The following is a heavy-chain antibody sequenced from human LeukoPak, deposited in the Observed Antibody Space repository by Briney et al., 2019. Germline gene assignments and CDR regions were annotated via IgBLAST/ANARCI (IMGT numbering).Heavy chain of an antibody. V-gene: IGHV4-59*01. CDR1: GGSISSYY. CDR2: IYYSGST. D-gene: IGHD4-17*01. Sequence: SETLSHTCTVSGGSISSYYWSWIRQPPGKGLEWIGYIYYSGSTNYNPSLKSRVTISVDTSKNQFSLKLSSVTTADTAVYYCARDDGDYGSDYWGQGTLVTVSS. J-gene: IGHJ4*02. CDR3: ARDDGDYGSDY.